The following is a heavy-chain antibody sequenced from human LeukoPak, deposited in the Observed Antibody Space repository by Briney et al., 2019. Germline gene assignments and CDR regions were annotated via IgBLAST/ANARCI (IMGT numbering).Heavy chain of an antibody. D-gene: IGHD5-24*01. Sequence: GGSLRLSCAASGFTFYTYEMNWVRQAPGKGLEWVSYISPSGNTIYYADSVKGRFTISRDNAKNSLYLHMNSLSAEDTVLYYCARDGAHRDGYKWAFDICGQGTMVTVSP. CDR2: ISPSGNTI. CDR3: ARDGAHRDGYKWAFDI. CDR1: GFTFYTYE. V-gene: IGHV3-48*03. J-gene: IGHJ3*02.